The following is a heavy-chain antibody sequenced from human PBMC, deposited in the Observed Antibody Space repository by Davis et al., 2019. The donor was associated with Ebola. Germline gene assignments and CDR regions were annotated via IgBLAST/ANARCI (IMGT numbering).Heavy chain of an antibody. D-gene: IGHD6-25*01. CDR1: GYTFTSYY. Sequence: ASVKVSCKASGYTFTSYYMHWVRQAPGQGLEWMGIINPSGGSTSYAQKFQGRVTMTRDTSTSTVYMELSSLRSEDTSVYYCAAHSSRYTDVDYWGQGTLVTVSS. J-gene: IGHJ4*02. CDR3: AAHSSRYTDVDY. V-gene: IGHV1-46*01. CDR2: INPSGGST.